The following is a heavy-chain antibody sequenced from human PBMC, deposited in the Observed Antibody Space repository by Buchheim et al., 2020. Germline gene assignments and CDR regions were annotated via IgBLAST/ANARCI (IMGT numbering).Heavy chain of an antibody. D-gene: IGHD2-15*01. J-gene: IGHJ4*02. CDR1: GGSISSSNW. V-gene: IGHV4-4*02. CDR2: IYHSGST. CDR3: ARERYCSGGSCYSQFDY. Sequence: QVQLQESGPGLVKPSGTLSLTCAVLGGSISSSNWWSWVRQPPGKGLEWIGEIYHSGSTNSNPSLKSRVTISVNKSKNQSPLKLSSVTAADTAVYYCARERYCSGGSCYSQFDYWGQGTL.